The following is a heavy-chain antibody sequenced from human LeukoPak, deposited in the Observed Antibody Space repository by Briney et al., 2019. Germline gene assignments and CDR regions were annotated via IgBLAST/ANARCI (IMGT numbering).Heavy chain of an antibody. CDR1: GFAFNTYT. V-gene: IGHV3-30*09. D-gene: IGHD3-3*02. CDR2: ISCDGGND. Sequence: SGGSLRLSCAASGFAFNTYTIHWVRQAPGKGLEWVAVISCDGGNDYYADSVKGRFAISRDNSKNTLYLQMNSLRPEDPAVYYCVRDSRPPDSIHFWSVNLFDPWGQGTLVTVSS. CDR3: VRDSRPPDSIHFWSVNLFDP. J-gene: IGHJ5*02.